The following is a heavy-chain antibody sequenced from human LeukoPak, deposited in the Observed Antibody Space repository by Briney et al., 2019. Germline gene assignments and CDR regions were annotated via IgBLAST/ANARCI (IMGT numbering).Heavy chain of an antibody. CDR2: MYHDGYT. CDR1: GGSISNTDH. D-gene: IGHD6-19*01. V-gene: IGHV4-4*02. Sequence: SETLSLTCAVSGGSISNTDHWNWVRQPPGTGLEWIGEMYHDGYTNYNPSLKSRVTMSVDKSKNHFSLKLTSVTAADTAAYYCARSRGAVAGWSFDIWGQGTVVTVSS. J-gene: IGHJ3*02. CDR3: ARSRGAVAGWSFDI.